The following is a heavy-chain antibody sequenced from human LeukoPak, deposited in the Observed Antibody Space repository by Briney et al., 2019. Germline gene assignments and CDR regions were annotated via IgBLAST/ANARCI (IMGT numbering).Heavy chain of an antibody. V-gene: IGHV3-23*01. CDR2: ISGSGGST. Sequence: GGSLRLSCAASGFTFSSYAMSWVRQAPGKGLEWVSAISGSGGSTYYADSVKGRFTISRDNSKNTLYLQMNSLRAEDTAVYYCARVSFISGQLVAPDYYYYGMDVWGQGTTVTVSS. D-gene: IGHD6-6*01. CDR3: ARVSFISGQLVAPDYYYYGMDV. J-gene: IGHJ6*02. CDR1: GFTFSSYA.